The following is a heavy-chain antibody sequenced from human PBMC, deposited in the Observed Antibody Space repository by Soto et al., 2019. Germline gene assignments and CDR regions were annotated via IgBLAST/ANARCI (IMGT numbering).Heavy chain of an antibody. Sequence: PSETLSLTCTVSGGSISSDNYYWSWIRQPPGKGLEWIGYIYYSGYTYYNPSLKSRINISVDTSKNQFSLKLSFVTAADTAVYYCARAYGSGYMDVWGQGTTVT. CDR2: IYYSGYT. V-gene: IGHV4-30-4*01. D-gene: IGHD3-10*01. CDR1: GGSISSDNYY. J-gene: IGHJ6*03. CDR3: ARAYGSGYMDV.